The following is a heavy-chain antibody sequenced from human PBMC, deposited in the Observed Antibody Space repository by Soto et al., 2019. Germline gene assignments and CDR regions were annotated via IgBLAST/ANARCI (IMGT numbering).Heavy chain of an antibody. D-gene: IGHD4-17*01. CDR3: AKGASPTVFAVNDY. J-gene: IGHJ4*02. V-gene: IGHV3-9*01. CDR2: ISWNSGNL. CDR1: GFTFDDYA. Sequence: EVQLVESGGGLVQPGRSLILSCAASGFTFDDYAMHWVRPGPGKGLEWVSSISWNSGNLGYADSVKGRFTISRDNAKNSLYLQMNSLRGEDTALYYCAKGASPTVFAVNDYWGQGTLVTVSS.